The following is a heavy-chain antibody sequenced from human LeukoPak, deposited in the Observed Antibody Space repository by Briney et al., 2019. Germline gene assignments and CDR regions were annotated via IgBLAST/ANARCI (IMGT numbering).Heavy chain of an antibody. D-gene: IGHD3-22*01. CDR1: GYSFTSYW. J-gene: IGHJ4*02. V-gene: IGHV5-51*01. Sequence: GESLKISCKGSGYSFTSYWIGWVRQMPGKGLEWMGIIYPGDSDTRYSPSFQGQVTISADKSISTAYLQWSSLKVSDTAMYCCARQTEPYDSSGYYYVDWGQGTLVTVSS. CDR2: IYPGDSDT. CDR3: ARQTEPYDSSGYYYVD.